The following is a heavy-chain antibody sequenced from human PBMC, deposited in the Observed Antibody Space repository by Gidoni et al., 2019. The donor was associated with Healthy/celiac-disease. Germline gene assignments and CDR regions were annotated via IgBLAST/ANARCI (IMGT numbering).Heavy chain of an antibody. CDR1: GFTFSSYG. D-gene: IGHD5-18*01. V-gene: IGHV3-30*18. CDR2: ISYDGSNK. CDR3: AKDLEDTAMDVLCDY. J-gene: IGHJ4*02. Sequence: QVPLVESGGGVVQPGRSLRLSCASSGFTFSSYGMHWVRQAPGKGLEWVAVISYDGSNKYYADSVKGRFTISRDNSKNTLYLQMNSLRAEDTAVYYCAKDLEDTAMDVLCDYWGQGTLVTVSS.